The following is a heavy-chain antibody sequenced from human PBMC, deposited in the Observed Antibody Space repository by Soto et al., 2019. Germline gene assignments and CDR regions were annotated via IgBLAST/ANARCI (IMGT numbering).Heavy chain of an antibody. CDR2: IVGSGGTT. V-gene: IGHV3-23*01. D-gene: IGHD2-2*02. J-gene: IGHJ5*02. CDR3: AKDGSPCSSTSCHNLVWFDP. CDR1: GFTFTSYP. Sequence: EVQLLESGGGLLNPGGSRRLPCEPSGFTFTSYPMSWFPQAPGRGRDWVSAIVGSGGTTYYADSVKGRFTISRENSKNTLYLQMNSLRAEDTAVYYCAKDGSPCSSTSCHNLVWFDPWGQGTLVTVSS.